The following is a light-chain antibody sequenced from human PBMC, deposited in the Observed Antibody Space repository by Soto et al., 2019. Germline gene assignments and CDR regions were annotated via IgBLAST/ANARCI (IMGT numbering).Light chain of an antibody. CDR2: AAS. CDR3: QKHNAAPLT. J-gene: IGKJ4*01. V-gene: IGKV1-39*01. CDR1: QSISSY. Sequence: DIQVTQSPSSLSANVGDRVAITCRSSQSISSYLNWYQQKPGKAPKLLIDAASTLQSGVPSRFSGRGSGTDFTLTISNLQPEDVATYYCQKHNAAPLTFGGGTKVDIK.